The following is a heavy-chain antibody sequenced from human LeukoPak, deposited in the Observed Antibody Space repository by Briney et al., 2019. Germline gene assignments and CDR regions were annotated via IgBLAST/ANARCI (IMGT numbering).Heavy chain of an antibody. J-gene: IGHJ6*02. CDR1: GFTFSSYS. CDR3: ARDRIATTGMDV. CDR2: ISSSSSYI. V-gene: IGHV3-21*01. D-gene: IGHD1/OR15-1a*01. Sequence: PGGPLRLSCAASGFTFSSYSMNWVRQAPGKGLEWVSSISSSSSYIYYADSVKGRFTISRDNAKNSLYLQMNSLRAEDTAVYYCARDRIATTGMDVWGQGTTVTVSS.